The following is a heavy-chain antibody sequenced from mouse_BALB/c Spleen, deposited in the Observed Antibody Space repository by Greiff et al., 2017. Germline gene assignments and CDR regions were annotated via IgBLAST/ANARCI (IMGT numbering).Heavy chain of an antibody. CDR2: ISSGGST. CDR1: GFTFSSYA. V-gene: IGHV5-6-5*01. J-gene: IGHJ2*01. CDR3: AGGYYGSRFDY. Sequence: EVKLVESGGGLVKPGGSLKLSCAASGFTFSSYAMSWVRQTPEKRLEWVASISSGGSTYYPDSVKGRFTISRDNARNILYLQMSSLRSEDTAMYYCAGGYYGSRFDYWGQGTTLTVSS. D-gene: IGHD1-1*01.